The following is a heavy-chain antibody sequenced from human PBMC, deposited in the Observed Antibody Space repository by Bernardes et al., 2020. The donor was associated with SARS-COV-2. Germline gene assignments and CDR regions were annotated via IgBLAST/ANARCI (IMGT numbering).Heavy chain of an antibody. J-gene: IGHJ5*01. CDR2: IHERVSYKSATT. CDR3: ARKLRPAMAFDS. CDR1: GAAMKGYC. Sequence: SETLSLTCTVSGAAMKGYCWTWLRQSPGKGLEWIGYIHERVSYKSATTEYNSSLKSRVTISVDTSKSLLSLILKSVTAADTAVYYCARKLRPAMAFDSWGQGTLVTVSS. V-gene: IGHV4-59*01. D-gene: IGHD2-2*01.